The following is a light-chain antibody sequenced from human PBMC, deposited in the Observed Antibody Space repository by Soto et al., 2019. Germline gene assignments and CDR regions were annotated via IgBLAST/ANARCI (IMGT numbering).Light chain of an antibody. V-gene: IGLV2-14*01. CDR2: DVV. CDR3: ISYTTSSTWV. J-gene: IGLJ3*02. Sequence: QSALTQPASVSGSPGQSITISCTGASGDVGGYNYVSWYQQHPGKAPKLIIYDVVSRPSGVSNRFSGSKSGNTASLTISGLQAEDEADYYCISYTTSSTWVFGGGTKLTVL. CDR1: SGDVGGYNY.